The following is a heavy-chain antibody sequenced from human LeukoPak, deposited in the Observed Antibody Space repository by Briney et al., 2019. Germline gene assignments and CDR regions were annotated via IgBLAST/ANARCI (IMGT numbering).Heavy chain of an antibody. CDR1: GGSFSGYY. V-gene: IGHV4-34*01. CDR2: INHSGST. CDR3: ARPGLRWRLFDY. D-gene: IGHD4-23*01. Sequence: SETLSLTCAVYGGSFSGYYWSWIRQPPGKGLEWIGEINHSGSTNYNPSLKSRVTISVDTSKNQFSLKLSSVTAADTAVYYCARPGLRWRLFDYWGQGTLVTVSS. J-gene: IGHJ4*02.